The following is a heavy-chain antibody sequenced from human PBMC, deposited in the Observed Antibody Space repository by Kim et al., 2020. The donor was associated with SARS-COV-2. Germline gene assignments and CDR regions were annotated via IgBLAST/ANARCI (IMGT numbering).Heavy chain of an antibody. CDR3: AKDQGGILTGTFDY. J-gene: IGHJ4*02. D-gene: IGHD3-9*01. CDR1: GFTFSSYG. CDR2: ISYDGSNK. Sequence: GGSLRLSCAASGFTFSSYGMHWVRQAPGKGLEWVAVISYDGSNKYYADSVKGRFTISRDNSKNTLYLQMNSLRAEDTAVYYCAKDQGGILTGTFDYWGQG. V-gene: IGHV3-30*18.